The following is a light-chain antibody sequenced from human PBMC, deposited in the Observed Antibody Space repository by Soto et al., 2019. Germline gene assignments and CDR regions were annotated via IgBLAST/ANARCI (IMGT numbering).Light chain of an antibody. V-gene: IGKV1-9*01. CDR1: QGHNSY. Sequence: DIQLTQSPSFLSASVGDRVTITCRASQGHNSYFAWYQQKAGKAPKLLLYATSTLQSVFPSRFSGSGSGTEFTLTISSLQPEDFATYYCQQLNTYPVTFGGGTKVEIK. J-gene: IGKJ4*01. CDR3: QQLNTYPVT. CDR2: ATS.